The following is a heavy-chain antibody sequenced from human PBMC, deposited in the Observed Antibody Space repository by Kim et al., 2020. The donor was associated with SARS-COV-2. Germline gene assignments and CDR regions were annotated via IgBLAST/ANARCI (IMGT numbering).Heavy chain of an antibody. V-gene: IGHV1-18*01. CDR1: GYTFTSYG. D-gene: IGHD3-10*01. Sequence: ASVKVSCKASGYTFTSYGISWVRQAPGQGLEWMGWISAYNGNTNYAQKLQGRVTMTTDTSTSTAYMELRSLRSDDTAVYYCARVDYYGSGSKYYYYGMDVWGQGTTVTVSS. J-gene: IGHJ6*02. CDR2: ISAYNGNT. CDR3: ARVDYYGSGSKYYYYGMDV.